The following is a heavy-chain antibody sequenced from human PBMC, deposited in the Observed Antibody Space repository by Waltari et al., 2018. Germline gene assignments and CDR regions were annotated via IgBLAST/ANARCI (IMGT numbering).Heavy chain of an antibody. CDR3: VRTARLAEY. Sequence: EVQLVESGGGLVQPGGSLRLSCAASGFTFSDYWMTWVRQAPGKGLEFVANIEQDGNEKNDVDSVKGRFTISRDNAKNSLYLQMNSLRVEDTAVYYCVRTARLAEYWGQGTLVTVSS. CDR2: IEQDGNEK. V-gene: IGHV3-7*01. CDR1: GFTFSDYW. J-gene: IGHJ4*02. D-gene: IGHD4-17*01.